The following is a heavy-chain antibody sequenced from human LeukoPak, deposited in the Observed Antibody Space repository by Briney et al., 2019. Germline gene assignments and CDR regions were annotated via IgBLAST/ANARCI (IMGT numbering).Heavy chain of an antibody. Sequence: ASVKVSCKASGYTFTGYYMHWVRQAPGQGLEWMGWISAYNGNTNYAQKLQGRVTMTTDTSTSTAYMELRSLRSDDTAVYYCARDLFARSGYNDYWGQGTLVTVSS. J-gene: IGHJ4*02. D-gene: IGHD3-22*01. V-gene: IGHV1-18*04. CDR3: ARDLFARSGYNDY. CDR1: GYTFTGYY. CDR2: ISAYNGNT.